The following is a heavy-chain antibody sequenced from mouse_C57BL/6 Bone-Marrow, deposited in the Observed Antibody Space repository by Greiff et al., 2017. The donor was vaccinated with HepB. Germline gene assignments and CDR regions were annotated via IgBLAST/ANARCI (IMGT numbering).Heavy chain of an antibody. J-gene: IGHJ3*01. D-gene: IGHD2-3*01. CDR2: ISSGGDYI. CDR3: TRVYCLFAY. CDR1: GFTFSSYA. Sequence: EVQVVESGEGLVKPGGSLKLSCAASGFTFSSYAMSWVRQTPEKRLEWVAYISSGGDYIYYADTVKGRFTISRDNARNTLYLQMSSLKSEETAMYYCTRVYCLFAYWGQGTLVTVSA. V-gene: IGHV5-9-1*02.